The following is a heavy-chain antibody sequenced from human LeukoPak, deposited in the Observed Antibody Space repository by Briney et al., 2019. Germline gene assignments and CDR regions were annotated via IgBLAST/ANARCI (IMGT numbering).Heavy chain of an antibody. J-gene: IGHJ4*02. V-gene: IGHV3-23*01. CDR2: ISGSGGST. Sequence: GGSLRLSCAASGFTFSSYSMNWVRQAPGKGLEWVSAISGSGGSTYYADSVKGRFTISRDNSKNTLYLQMNSLRAEDTAVYYCAKVDTAMVTFGYYFDYWGQGTLVTVSS. CDR3: AKVDTAMVTFGYYFDY. CDR1: GFTFSSYS. D-gene: IGHD5-18*01.